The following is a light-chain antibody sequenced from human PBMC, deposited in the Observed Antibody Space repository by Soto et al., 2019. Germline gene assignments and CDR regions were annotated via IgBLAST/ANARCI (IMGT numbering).Light chain of an antibody. J-gene: IGKJ3*01. Sequence: EIVLTQSPGTLSVSPGERATLSCRASQSVSSNSLAWYQQKPGQAPRLLIYGASSRATGVPDRFGASGSGTDFTLTISRLEPEDFAVYYCQQYSGSPFTFGPGTKVNIK. V-gene: IGKV3-20*01. CDR3: QQYSGSPFT. CDR1: QSVSSNS. CDR2: GAS.